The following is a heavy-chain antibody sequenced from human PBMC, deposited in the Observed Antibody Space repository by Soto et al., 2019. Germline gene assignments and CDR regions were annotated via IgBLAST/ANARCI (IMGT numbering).Heavy chain of an antibody. CDR3: ARPLVPRGWYLDAFDI. J-gene: IGHJ3*02. CDR2: ISSSSSYT. D-gene: IGHD6-19*01. Sequence: QVQLVESGGGLVKPGGSLRLSCAASGFTFSDYYMSWIRQAPGKGLEWVSYISSSSSYTNYADSVKGRFTISRDNAKNSLYLQMNSLRAEDTAVYYCARPLVPRGWYLDAFDIWGQGTMVTVSS. CDR1: GFTFSDYY. V-gene: IGHV3-11*05.